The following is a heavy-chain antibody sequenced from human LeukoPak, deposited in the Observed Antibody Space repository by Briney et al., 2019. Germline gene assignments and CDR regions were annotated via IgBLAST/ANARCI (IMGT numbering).Heavy chain of an antibody. Sequence: GGSLRLSCAASGFTFSSHAMHWVRQAPGKGLEWVAVISYDGSNKYYADSVKGRFTISRDNSKNTLYLQMNSLRAEDTAVYYCARGIGNYFDYWGQGTLVTVSS. CDR1: GFTFSSHA. V-gene: IGHV3-30-3*01. D-gene: IGHD1-1*01. J-gene: IGHJ4*02. CDR2: ISYDGSNK. CDR3: ARGIGNYFDY.